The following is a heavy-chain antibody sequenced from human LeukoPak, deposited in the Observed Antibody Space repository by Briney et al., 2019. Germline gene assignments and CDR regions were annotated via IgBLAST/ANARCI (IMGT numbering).Heavy chain of an antibody. Sequence: GASVKVSCKVSGYTFTSYDINWVRQATGQGLEWMGWMNPNSGNTGYAQKFQGRVTMTRNTSISTAYMELSSLRSEDTAVYYCARGEDGSGWSNWFDPWGQGTLVTVSS. V-gene: IGHV1-8*01. J-gene: IGHJ5*02. CDR2: MNPNSGNT. CDR1: GYTFTSYD. CDR3: ARGEDGSGWSNWFDP. D-gene: IGHD6-19*01.